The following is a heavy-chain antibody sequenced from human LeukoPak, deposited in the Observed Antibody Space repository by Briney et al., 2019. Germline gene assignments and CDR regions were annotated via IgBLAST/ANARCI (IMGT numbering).Heavy chain of an antibody. CDR2: INHGGST. Sequence: PSETLSLTCAVYGGSFSGYYWSWIRQPPGKGLEWIGEINHGGSTNYNPSLKSRVTISVDTSKNQFSLKLSSVTAADTAVYYCARARTYRSPSSHYYGSGSYYMDAFDIWGQGTMVTVSS. CDR3: ARARTYRSPSSHYYGSGSYYMDAFDI. CDR1: GGSFSGYY. V-gene: IGHV4-34*01. D-gene: IGHD3-10*01. J-gene: IGHJ3*02.